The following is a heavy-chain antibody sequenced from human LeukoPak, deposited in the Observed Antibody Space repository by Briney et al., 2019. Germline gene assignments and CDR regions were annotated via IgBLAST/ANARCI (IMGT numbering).Heavy chain of an antibody. CDR3: AKERRGNAFDI. Sequence: GGSLTLSCEVSGFTFSSYAMSEVRQAPGKGMAWVSAISGRQGRTYYAESVKGPITIYRDNSENPLYLQMNSLRADYTAVYYCAKERRGNAFDIWGQGTMVTVSS. V-gene: IGHV3-23*01. J-gene: IGHJ3*02. CDR2: ISGRQGRT. CDR1: GFTFSSYA. D-gene: IGHD3-10*01.